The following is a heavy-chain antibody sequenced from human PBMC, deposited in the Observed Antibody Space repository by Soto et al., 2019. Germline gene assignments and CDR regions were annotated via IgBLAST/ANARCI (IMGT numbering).Heavy chain of an antibody. V-gene: IGHV3-49*03. D-gene: IGHD2-2*01. Sequence: PGGSLRLSCTASGFTFGDYAMSWFRQAPGKGLEWVGFIRSKAYGGTTEYAASVKGRFTISRDDSKSIAYLQMNSLKTEDTAVYYCTRVVVPAATDYYGMDVWGQGTTVTVSS. J-gene: IGHJ6*02. CDR2: IRSKAYGGTT. CDR3: TRVVVPAATDYYGMDV. CDR1: GFTFGDYA.